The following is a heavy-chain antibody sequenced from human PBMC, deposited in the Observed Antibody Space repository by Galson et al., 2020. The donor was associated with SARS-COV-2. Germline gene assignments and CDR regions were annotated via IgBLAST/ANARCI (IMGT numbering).Heavy chain of an antibody. CDR2: IIPILGIA. CDR1: GGTFSSYA. CDR3: ARDGIYDSSGHWSDKAFDI. V-gene: IGHV1-69*04. Sequence: SVKVSCKASGGTFSSYAISWVRQAPGQGLEWMGRIIPILGIANYAQKFQGRVTITADKSTSTAYMELSSLRSEDTAVYYCARDGIYDSSGHWSDKAFDIWGQGTMVTVAS. D-gene: IGHD3-22*01. J-gene: IGHJ3*02.